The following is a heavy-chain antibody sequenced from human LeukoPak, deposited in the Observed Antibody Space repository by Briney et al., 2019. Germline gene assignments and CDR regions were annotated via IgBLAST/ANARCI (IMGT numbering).Heavy chain of an antibody. V-gene: IGHV4-59*01. Sequence: SSETLSLTCTVSGGSISSYYWSWIRQPPGKGLEWIGYIYYSGSTNYNPSLKSRVTISVDTSKNQFSLKLSSVTAADTAVYYCAKVGASGYTDYFDYWGQGTLVTVSS. D-gene: IGHD3-10*01. CDR1: GGSISSYY. J-gene: IGHJ4*02. CDR2: IYYSGST. CDR3: AKVGASGYTDYFDY.